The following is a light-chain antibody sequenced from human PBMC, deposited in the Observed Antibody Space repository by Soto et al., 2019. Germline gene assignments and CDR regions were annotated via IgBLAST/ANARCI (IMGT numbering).Light chain of an antibody. J-gene: IGKJ5*01. V-gene: IGKV3-11*01. CDR1: QSVSTF. CDR3: QQRGDWPPIT. CDR2: NAS. Sequence: EIVMTQSPAILSVSPGDRATLSCRASQSVSTFLAWFQQKPGQPPRLLIYNASNRTTGIPARFSGSGSGTDFTLTISSLEPEDFAVYYCQQRGDWPPITFGQGTRLEI.